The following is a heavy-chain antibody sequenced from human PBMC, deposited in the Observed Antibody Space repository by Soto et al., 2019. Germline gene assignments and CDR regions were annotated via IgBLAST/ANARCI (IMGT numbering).Heavy chain of an antibody. J-gene: IGHJ6*02. CDR1: GGSISSYY. V-gene: IGHV4-59*01. D-gene: IGHD6-19*01. CDR2: IYYSGST. Sequence: PSETLSLTCTVSGGSISSYYWSWIRQPPGKGLEWIGYIYYSGSTNYNPSLKSRVTISVDTSKNQFSLKLSSVTAADTAVYYCARGTRWQDSSRGMDVWGQGTTVTVSS. CDR3: ARGTRWQDSSRGMDV.